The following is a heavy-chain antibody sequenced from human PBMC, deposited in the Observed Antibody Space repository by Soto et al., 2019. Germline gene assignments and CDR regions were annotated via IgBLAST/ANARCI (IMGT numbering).Heavy chain of an antibody. Sequence: EVQLTESGGGLVQPGGSLRLSCAVSGFTFSSYSMTWVRQAPGKGLEWVSGISDSGGNTWYADSVKGRFTISRDNSKNTLFLQMNSLRAEDTAVYFCSKWSGFGDAWGQGTLVTVSS. CDR2: ISDSGGNT. D-gene: IGHD3-10*01. V-gene: IGHV3-23*01. J-gene: IGHJ5*02. CDR1: GFTFSSYS. CDR3: SKWSGFGDA.